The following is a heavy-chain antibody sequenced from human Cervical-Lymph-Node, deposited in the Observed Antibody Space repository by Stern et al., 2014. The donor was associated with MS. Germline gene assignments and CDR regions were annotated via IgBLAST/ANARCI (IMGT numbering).Heavy chain of an antibody. CDR3: ASSLVASGH. CDR2: IIPFLNTA. Sequence: QVQLVESGAEVKQPGSSVKVSCKAYGGTFTTHPITWWRQAPGQGLEWMGGIIPFLNTANYAQKFQGRITITADKSTGTTYMEISSLRSDDTAVYYCASSLVASGHWGQGTLVIVS. J-gene: IGHJ4*02. D-gene: IGHD2-8*02. CDR1: GGTFTTHP. V-gene: IGHV1-69*06.